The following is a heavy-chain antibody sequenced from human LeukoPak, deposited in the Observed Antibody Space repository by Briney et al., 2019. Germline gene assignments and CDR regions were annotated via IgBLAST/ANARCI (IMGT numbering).Heavy chain of an antibody. CDR3: ARGPPCYYYGSGSFYGMDV. CDR1: GYTFTSYD. V-gene: IGHV1-8*01. J-gene: IGHJ6*02. D-gene: IGHD3-10*01. Sequence: ASVKVSCKASGYTFTSYDINWVRQATGQGLEWMGWMNPNSGNTGYAQKFQGRVTMTRNTSISTAYMELSSLRSEDTAVYYCARGPPCYYYGSGSFYGMDVWGQGTTVTVSS. CDR2: MNPNSGNT.